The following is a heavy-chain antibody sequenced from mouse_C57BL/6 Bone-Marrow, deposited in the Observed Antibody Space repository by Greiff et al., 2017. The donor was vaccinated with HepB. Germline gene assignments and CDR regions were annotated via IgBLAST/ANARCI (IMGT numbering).Heavy chain of an antibody. D-gene: IGHD1-1*01. J-gene: IGHJ4*01. Sequence: VKLMESGAELVRPGTSVKMSCKASGYTFTNYWIGWAKQRPGHGLEWIGDIYPGGGYTNYNEKFKGKATLTADKSSSTAYMQFSSLTSEDSAVYYCARDYYGSCYAMDYWGQGTSVTVSS. CDR2: IYPGGGYT. CDR3: ARDYYGSCYAMDY. CDR1: GYTFTNYW. V-gene: IGHV1-63*01.